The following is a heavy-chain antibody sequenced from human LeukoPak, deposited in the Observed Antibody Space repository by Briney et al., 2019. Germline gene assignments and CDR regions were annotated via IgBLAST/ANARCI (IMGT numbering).Heavy chain of an antibody. CDR3: AKNAGDWNYEFDY. J-gene: IGHJ4*02. CDR2: IYHSGST. Sequence: KSSETLSLTCTVSGYSISSGYYWGWIRQPPGKGLEWIGSIYHSGSTYYNPSFKSRVTISVDTSKNQFSLKLSSVTAADTAVYYCAKNAGDWNYEFDYWGQGTLVTVSS. V-gene: IGHV4-38-2*02. CDR1: GYSISSGYY. D-gene: IGHD1-7*01.